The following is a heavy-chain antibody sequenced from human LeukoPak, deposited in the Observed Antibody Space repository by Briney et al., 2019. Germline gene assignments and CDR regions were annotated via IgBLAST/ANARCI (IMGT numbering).Heavy chain of an antibody. CDR1: AGTFSSYA. D-gene: IGHD3-22*01. V-gene: IGHV1-69*01. Sequence: SVNVSCKASAGTFSSYAISWVRQAPGQGLEWMGGIIPIFGTANYAQKFQGRVTITADESTSTAYMELSSLRSEDTAVYYCARGSYYYDSSGYYPSSAEYFQHWGQGTLVTVSS. CDR2: IIPIFGTA. J-gene: IGHJ1*01. CDR3: ARGSYYYDSSGYYPSSAEYFQH.